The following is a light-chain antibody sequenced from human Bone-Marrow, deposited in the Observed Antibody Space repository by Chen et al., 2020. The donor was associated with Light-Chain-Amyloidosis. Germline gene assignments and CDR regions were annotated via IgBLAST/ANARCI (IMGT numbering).Light chain of an antibody. CDR1: NIGSTS. CDR3: QGWDRSSDRPV. V-gene: IGLV3-21*02. J-gene: IGLJ3*02. CDR2: DDS. Sequence: SYVLTQPSSVSVAPGQTATIACGGNNIGSTSVHWYQQTPGQAPLLVVYDDSDRPSGIPERLSGSNCGNTATLTISRVEAGDEADYYCQGWDRSSDRPVFGGGTKLTVL.